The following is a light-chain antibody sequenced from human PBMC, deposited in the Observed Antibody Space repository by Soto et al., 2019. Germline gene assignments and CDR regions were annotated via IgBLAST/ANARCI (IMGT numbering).Light chain of an antibody. J-gene: IGKJ1*01. V-gene: IGKV1-6*01. CDR3: LLDFRYFWA. CDR1: QAIRTA. Sequence: AIQLTQSPSSLYASVGDRVTITCRASQAIRTALGWYQQKPGKVPKLLIYAASILQSGVPSRFRGSGSGTDFTLTISSLQPEDFATYYCLLDFRYFWAFGQGTKVDIK. CDR2: AAS.